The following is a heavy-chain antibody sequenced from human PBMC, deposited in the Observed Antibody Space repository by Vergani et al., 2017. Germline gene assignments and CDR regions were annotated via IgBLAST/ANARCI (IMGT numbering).Heavy chain of an antibody. CDR3: AKDPFGKNYGMDV. D-gene: IGHD3-10*01. V-gene: IGHV3-30*02. CDR2: IRYDRSNK. Sequence: QVQLVESGGGVVQPGGSLRLSCAASGFTFSSYGMHWVRQAPGKGLEWVACIRYDRSNKYYADSVKGRFTISRDNSKNTLYLQMNSLRAEDTAVYYCAKDPFGKNYGMDVWGQGTTVTVSS. J-gene: IGHJ6*02. CDR1: GFTFSSYG.